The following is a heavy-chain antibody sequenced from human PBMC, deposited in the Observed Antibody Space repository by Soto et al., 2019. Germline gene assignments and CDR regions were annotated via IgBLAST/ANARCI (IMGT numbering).Heavy chain of an antibody. CDR2: ISYDGSNK. V-gene: IGHV3-30*18. CDR1: GFTFSSYG. Sequence: LRLSCAASGFTFSSYGMHWVRQAPGKGLEWVAVISYDGSNKYYADSVKGRFTISRDNSKNTLYLQMNSLRAEDTAVYYCAKEAPAMAFDYWGQGTLVTVSS. CDR3: AKEAPAMAFDY. D-gene: IGHD5-18*01. J-gene: IGHJ4*02.